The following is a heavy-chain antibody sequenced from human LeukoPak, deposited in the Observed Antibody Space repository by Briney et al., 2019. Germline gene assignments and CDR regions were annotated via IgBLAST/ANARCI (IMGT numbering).Heavy chain of an antibody. CDR1: GFTFSSYS. CDR2: INSDGSST. Sequence: GGSLRLSCAASGFTFSSYSMNWVRQAPGKGLVWVSRINSDGSSTSYADSVKGRFTISRDNAKNTLYLQMNSLRAEDTAVYYCARRTVVGTLDYWGQGTLVTVSS. V-gene: IGHV3-74*01. D-gene: IGHD6-13*01. CDR3: ARRTVVGTLDY. J-gene: IGHJ4*02.